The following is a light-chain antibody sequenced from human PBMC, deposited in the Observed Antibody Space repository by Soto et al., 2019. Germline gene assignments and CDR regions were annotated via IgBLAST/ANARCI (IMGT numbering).Light chain of an antibody. V-gene: IGLV1-40*01. CDR1: SSNIGAGYG. CDR3: QSYDSSLSGYV. J-gene: IGLJ1*01. CDR2: VDS. Sequence: QSVVTQQPSVSGAPGQRVTISCAGSSSNIGAGYGVHWYQQLPGTAPKLLIYVDSNRPSGVPDRFSGSKSGTSASLAITGLQAEDEADYYCQSYDSSLSGYVFGTGTKLTVL.